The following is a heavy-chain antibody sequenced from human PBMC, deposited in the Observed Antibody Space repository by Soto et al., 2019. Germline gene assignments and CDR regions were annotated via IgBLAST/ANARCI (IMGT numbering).Heavy chain of an antibody. CDR2: IFYSGTT. D-gene: IGHD3-22*01. CDR3: ASRNYDDDGGYYYFDS. Sequence: SETLSLTCTVSGGSISSGGYYWSWIRQQPGKGLEWIGFIFYSGTTYYNPSLKSRVIISGDRSESQFSLKLTSVTAADTAVYYCASRNYDDDGGYYYFDSWGQGTLVTVSS. J-gene: IGHJ4*02. CDR1: GGSISSGGYY. V-gene: IGHV4-31*03.